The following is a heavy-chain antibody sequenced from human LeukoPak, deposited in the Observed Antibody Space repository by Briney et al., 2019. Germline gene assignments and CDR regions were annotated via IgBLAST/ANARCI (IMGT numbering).Heavy chain of an antibody. CDR2: INHSGST. D-gene: IGHD3-22*01. V-gene: IGHV4-34*01. J-gene: IGHJ4*02. Sequence: PSETLSLTCAVYGGSFSGYYWSWIRLPPGKGLEWIGEINHSGSTNYNPSLKSRVTISVDTSKNQFSLKLSSVTAADTAVYYCARGGFDSGYYPHFDYWGQGTLVTVSS. CDR3: ARGGFDSGYYPHFDY. CDR1: GGSFSGYY.